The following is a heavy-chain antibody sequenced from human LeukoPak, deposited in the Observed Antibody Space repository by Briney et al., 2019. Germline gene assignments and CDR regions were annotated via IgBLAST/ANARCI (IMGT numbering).Heavy chain of an antibody. CDR1: GYTFTSYD. J-gene: IGHJ3*02. CDR3: ARGFQWGSGSPNDAFDI. D-gene: IGHD3-10*01. V-gene: IGHV1-8*01. Sequence: ASVKVSCKASGYTFTSYDINWVRQAPGQGLEWMGWMNPNSGNTGYAQKFQGRVTMTRDTSISTAYMELSSLRSEDTAVYYCARGFQWGSGSPNDAFDIWSQGTMVTVSS. CDR2: MNPNSGNT.